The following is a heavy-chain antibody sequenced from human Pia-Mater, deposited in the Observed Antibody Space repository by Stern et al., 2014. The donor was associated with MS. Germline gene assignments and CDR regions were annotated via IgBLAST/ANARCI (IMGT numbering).Heavy chain of an antibody. Sequence: QLQLQESGPGLVKPSETLSLTCTVSGGSISSSSYYWGWIRQPPGKGLERIGRIYYSGSTSYNPSRKSRVTISVDTSKNTFPLKLRSVTAADTAVYYCARLLEDYWYFDLWGRGTLVTVSS. CDR1: GGSISSSSYY. CDR2: IYYSGST. CDR3: ARLLEDYWYFDL. J-gene: IGHJ2*01. V-gene: IGHV4-39*01.